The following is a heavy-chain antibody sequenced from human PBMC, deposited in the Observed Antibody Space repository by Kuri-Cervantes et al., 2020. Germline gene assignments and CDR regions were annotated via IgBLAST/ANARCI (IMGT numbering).Heavy chain of an antibody. J-gene: IGHJ6*03. Sequence: ASVKVSCKASGYTFTSYAMHWVRQAPGQRLEWMGWINAGNGNTKYSQKFQGRVTMTTDTSTSTAYMELRSLRSDDTAVYYCARAPDYSSSTRKGRGSLCYYYYYMDVWGKGTTVTVSS. CDR2: INAGNGNT. V-gene: IGHV1-3*01. CDR1: GYTFTSYA. D-gene: IGHD6-6*01. CDR3: ARAPDYSSSTRKGRGSLCYYYYYMDV.